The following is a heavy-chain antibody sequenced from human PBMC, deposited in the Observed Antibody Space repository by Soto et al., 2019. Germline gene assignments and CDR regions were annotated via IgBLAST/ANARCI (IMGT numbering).Heavy chain of an antibody. CDR1: GGTFSNYA. V-gene: IGHV1-69*13. CDR2: IIPIFGTA. Sequence: SVKVSCKASGGTFSNYAINWVRQAPGQGLEWMGGIIPIFGTANYAQKFQGRVTITADESTSTAYLDLSSLRSADTAVYYCARAGIYWITMVRGGGWFDPWGQGTLVTVSS. CDR3: ARAGIYWITMVRGGGWFDP. J-gene: IGHJ5*02. D-gene: IGHD3-10*01.